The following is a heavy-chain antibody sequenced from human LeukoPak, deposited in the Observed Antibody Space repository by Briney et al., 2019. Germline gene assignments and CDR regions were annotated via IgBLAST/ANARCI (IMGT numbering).Heavy chain of an antibody. V-gene: IGHV4-4*07. Sequence: PSETLSLTCTVSGGSISSYYWSWIRQPAGKGLEWIGRIYTSGTTNYNPSLKSRVTILLDTSKNQFSLNLNSVTAADTAIYYCARMFEYWGQGTLVTVSS. J-gene: IGHJ4*02. CDR1: GGSISSYY. CDR3: ARMFEY. CDR2: IYTSGTT.